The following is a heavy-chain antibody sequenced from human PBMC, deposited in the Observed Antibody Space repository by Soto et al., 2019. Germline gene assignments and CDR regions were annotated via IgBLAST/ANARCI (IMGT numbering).Heavy chain of an antibody. CDR3: ARISGWMK. J-gene: IGHJ4*02. CDR1: GFTFSDHY. Sequence: GGSLRLSCAASGFTFSDHYMSWIRQAPGKGLEWVSYSSRDGISKYYADSVKWRFTISRDNGKTSLHLKMNSLRAEDPAMYYCARISGWMKWGQGILVPVSS. V-gene: IGHV3-11*01. D-gene: IGHD6-19*01. CDR2: SSRDGISK.